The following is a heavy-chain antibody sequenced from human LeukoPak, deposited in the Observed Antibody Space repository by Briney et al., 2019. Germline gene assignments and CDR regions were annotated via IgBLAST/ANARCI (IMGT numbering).Heavy chain of an antibody. V-gene: IGHV3-33*01. D-gene: IGHD6-13*01. CDR1: GFTFSSYG. J-gene: IGHJ6*02. CDR3: ARVAAVTSYYYYYGMDV. CDR2: IWYDGRNK. Sequence: LPGGSLRLSCAASGFTFSSYGMDWVRQAPGKGLEWVAVIWYDGRNKYYADSVKGRFTISRDNSKNTLYLQMNSLRAEDTAVYYCARVAAVTSYYYYYGMDVWGQGTTVTVSS.